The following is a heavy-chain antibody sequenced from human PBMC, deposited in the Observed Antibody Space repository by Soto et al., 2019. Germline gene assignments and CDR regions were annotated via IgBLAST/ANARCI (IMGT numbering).Heavy chain of an antibody. CDR2: SNAGNGNT. Sequence: ASVKVSSKASAYTFTGYAMHWVGQAPGQRLEWMGWSNAGNGNTKYSQKFQGRVTITRDTSASTAYMELSSLRSEDTAVYYCARAVAVPADFDYWGQGTLVTVSS. J-gene: IGHJ4*02. CDR1: AYTFTGYA. D-gene: IGHD6-19*01. V-gene: IGHV1-3*01. CDR3: ARAVAVPADFDY.